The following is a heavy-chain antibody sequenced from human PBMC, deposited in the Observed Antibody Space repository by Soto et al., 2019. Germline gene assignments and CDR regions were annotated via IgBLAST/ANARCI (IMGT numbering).Heavy chain of an antibody. J-gene: IGHJ4*02. CDR1: GYTFTGYY. D-gene: IGHD3-10*01. V-gene: IGHV1-2*04. CDR3: ARGTITMVPWCLPNFDY. Sequence: ASVKVSCKASGYTFTGYYMHWVRQAPGEGLEGMGWINPNSGGTNYAQKFQGWVTMTRDTSISTAYMELSRLRSDDTAVYYCARGTITMVPWCLPNFDYWGPGP. CDR2: INPNSGGT.